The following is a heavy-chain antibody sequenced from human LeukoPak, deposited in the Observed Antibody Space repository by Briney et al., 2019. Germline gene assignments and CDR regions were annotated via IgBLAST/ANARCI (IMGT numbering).Heavy chain of an antibody. CDR1: GSTVSSNY. D-gene: IGHD4-23*01. J-gene: IGHJ3*02. CDR2: FYSGGSR. CDR3: ARGTFYGGNSPFAFDI. Sequence: GGSLRLSCAASGSTVSSNYMSWVRQAPGKGLEWVSVFYSGGSRYYADSVKGRLTISRDNSKNTLYFQMNSLRAEDTAVYYCARGTFYGGNSPFAFDIWGQGTMVTVSS. V-gene: IGHV3-53*01.